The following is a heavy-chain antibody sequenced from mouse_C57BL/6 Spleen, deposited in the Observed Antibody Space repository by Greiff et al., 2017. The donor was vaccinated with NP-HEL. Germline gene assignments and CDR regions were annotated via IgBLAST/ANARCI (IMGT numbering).Heavy chain of an antibody. CDR3: AREGGSSGYAWFAY. J-gene: IGHJ3*01. D-gene: IGHD3-2*02. Sequence: QVQLQQPGAELVRPGSSVKLSCKASGYTFTSYWMHWVKQRPIQGLEWIGNIDPSDSETHYNQKFKDKATLTVDKSSSSAYMQLSSLTSEDSAVYYCAREGGSSGYAWFAYWGQGTLVTVSA. V-gene: IGHV1-52*01. CDR1: GYTFTSYW. CDR2: IDPSDSET.